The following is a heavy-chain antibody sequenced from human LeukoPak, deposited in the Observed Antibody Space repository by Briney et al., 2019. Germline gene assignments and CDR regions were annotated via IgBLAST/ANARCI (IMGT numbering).Heavy chain of an antibody. D-gene: IGHD1-26*01. CDR3: ARGHTGATPFDY. CDR1: GGSFSGYY. CDR2: INHSGST. J-gene: IGHJ4*02. V-gene: IGHV4-34*01. Sequence: SETLSLTCAVYGGSFSGYYWSWIRQPPGKGLEWIGEINHSGSTNYNPSLKSRVTISADTSKNQFSLKLSSVTAADTAVYYCARGHTGATPFDYWGQGTLVTVSS.